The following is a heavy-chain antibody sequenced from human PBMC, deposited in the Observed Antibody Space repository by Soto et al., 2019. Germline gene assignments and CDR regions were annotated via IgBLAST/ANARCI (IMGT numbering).Heavy chain of an antibody. V-gene: IGHV1-3*01. CDR1: GYTFTSYA. CDR2: INAGNGNT. CDR3: ASAGYDFWSGTQRQLANWFDP. Sequence: ASVKVSCKASGYTFTSYAMHWVRQAPGQRLEWMGWINAGNGNTKYSQKFQGRVTITRDTSASTAYMELSSLRSEDTAVYYCASAGYDFWSGTQRQLANWFDPWDQGTLVTVSS. J-gene: IGHJ5*02. D-gene: IGHD3-3*01.